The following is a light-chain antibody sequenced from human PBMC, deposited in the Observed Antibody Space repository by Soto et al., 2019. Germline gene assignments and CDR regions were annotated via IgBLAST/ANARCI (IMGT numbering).Light chain of an antibody. CDR3: QHYNSYSEA. V-gene: IGKV1D-16*01. Sequence: DIQLTQSPSSLSASVGDRVTITCRASQGVSKWLAWYQQKPGKAPILLIHGASSLQSGVPSRFSGSGSGTDFTLTITSLQPEDIATYYCQHYNSYSEAFGQGTKVDIK. CDR1: QGVSKW. J-gene: IGKJ1*01. CDR2: GAS.